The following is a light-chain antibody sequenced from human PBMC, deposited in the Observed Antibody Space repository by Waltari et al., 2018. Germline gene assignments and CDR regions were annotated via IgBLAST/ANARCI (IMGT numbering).Light chain of an antibody. Sequence: EIVMTQSPVTLSVSPGDRVTLSCRASQYDGRKVDWYQQRPGQAPRILIHETSTRATGVPARFSGSGSGTEFTLTISSMQSEDVAFYHCHQYIGWPYTFAQGTKLEL. CDR2: ETS. V-gene: IGKV3-15*01. CDR1: QYDGRK. CDR3: HQYIGWPYT. J-gene: IGKJ2*01.